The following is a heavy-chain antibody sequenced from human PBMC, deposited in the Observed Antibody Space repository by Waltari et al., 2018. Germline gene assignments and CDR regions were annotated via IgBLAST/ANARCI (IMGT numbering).Heavy chain of an antibody. Sequence: QVQLQESGPGLVKPSETLSLTCAVSGYSISSGYYWGWLRQPQGKGLEWIGSIYQSGNTYNSPSLKSRVTISVDTSKNQFSLNLSSVTAADTAVYYCARRGNWDLNAFDIWGQGTMVTVSS. CDR2: IYQSGNT. CDR1: GYSISSGYY. V-gene: IGHV4-38-2*01. CDR3: ARRGNWDLNAFDI. D-gene: IGHD1-1*01. J-gene: IGHJ3*02.